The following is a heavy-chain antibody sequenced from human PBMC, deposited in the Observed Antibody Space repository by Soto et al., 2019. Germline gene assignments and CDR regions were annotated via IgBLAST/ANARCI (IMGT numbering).Heavy chain of an antibody. J-gene: IGHJ4*02. CDR2: ISDSGNST. V-gene: IGHV3-23*01. CDR3: ARDRYGDPLWGQDDFDY. Sequence: GGSLRLSCGASGFTFSSYAMSWFRQAPGKGLEWASTISDSGNSTYSADSVKGRFTISRDNSKNMLYLQMHSLRAEDTAVYYCARDRYGDPLWGQDDFDYWGQGTLVTVSS. D-gene: IGHD4-17*01. CDR1: GFTFSSYA.